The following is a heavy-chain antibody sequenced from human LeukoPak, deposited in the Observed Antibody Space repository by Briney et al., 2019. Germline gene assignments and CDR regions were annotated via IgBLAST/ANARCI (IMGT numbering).Heavy chain of an antibody. Sequence: ASVRVSCKASGYTFTSSGISWVRQAPGQGLEWMGWISTHDVNTKYAQKLQGRVTLTTDTSTSTAYMELRSLRSDDTAVSYCATDLGYCSSTTCDTFDYWGQGTLVTVSS. J-gene: IGHJ4*02. CDR2: ISTHDVNT. D-gene: IGHD2-2*01. CDR1: GYTFTSSG. V-gene: IGHV1-18*01. CDR3: ATDLGYCSSTTCDTFDY.